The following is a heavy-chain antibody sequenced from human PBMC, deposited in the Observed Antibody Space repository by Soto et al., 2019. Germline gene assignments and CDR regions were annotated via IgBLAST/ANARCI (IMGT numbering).Heavy chain of an antibody. CDR2: IYWNDDK. Sequence: SGPTLVNPTQTLTLPCTFSGFSLSTSGVGVGWIRQPPGKALEWLALIYWNDDKRYSPSLKSRLTITKDTSKNQVVLTMTNMDPVDTATYYCAHGTVYGFFGIYGMDVWRQGTTVTVSS. D-gene: IGHD3-10*01. V-gene: IGHV2-5*01. CDR1: GFSLSTSGVG. J-gene: IGHJ6*02. CDR3: AHGTVYGFFGIYGMDV.